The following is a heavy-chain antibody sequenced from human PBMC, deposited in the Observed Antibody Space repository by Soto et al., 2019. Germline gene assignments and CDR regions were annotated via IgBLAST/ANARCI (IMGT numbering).Heavy chain of an antibody. V-gene: IGHV3-30-3*01. Sequence: QVQLVESGGGVVQPGRSLRLSCAASGYTFSRYAMHWVRKAPGKGLERVAVISYDGSNKYYADSVKGRFTISRDNSKNTLYRQMNSLRAEDTAVYYCARPLWRDDYNWGYFDLWGRGTLVTVSS. D-gene: IGHD4-4*01. CDR2: ISYDGSNK. J-gene: IGHJ2*01. CDR3: ARPLWRDDYNWGYFDL. CDR1: GYTFSRYA.